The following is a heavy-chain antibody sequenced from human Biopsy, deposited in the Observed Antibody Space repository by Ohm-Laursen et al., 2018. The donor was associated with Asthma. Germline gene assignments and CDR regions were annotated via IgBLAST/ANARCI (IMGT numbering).Heavy chain of an antibody. D-gene: IGHD2-2*01. V-gene: IGHV4-34*01. J-gene: IGHJ4*02. CDR1: GGSFSSNY. Sequence: SETLSLTCVVSGGSFSSNYWSWIRQTPGKGLEWLGDTHHSGYTNYNPSLSSRLTLSVDTSKNQFSLRLTSVTAADTAVYYCARHDHRWDTYADFWGQGTLVTVSS. CDR3: ARHDHRWDTYADF. CDR2: THHSGYT.